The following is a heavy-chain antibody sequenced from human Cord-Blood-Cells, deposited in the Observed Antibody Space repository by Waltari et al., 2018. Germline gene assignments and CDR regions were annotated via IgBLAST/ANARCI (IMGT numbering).Heavy chain of an antibody. CDR2: INPNSGGT. J-gene: IGHJ4*02. V-gene: IGHV1-2*02. CDR1: GYTFTGYY. D-gene: IGHD3-9*01. Sequence: QVQLVQSGAEVKKPGASVKVSCKASGYTFTGYYMHWVRQAPGQGLEWMGWINPNSGGTNYALKFQGRVTMTRDTSISTAYMELSRLRSDDTAVYYCAARGGPFDWFDYWGQGTLVTVSS. CDR3: AARGGPFDWFDY.